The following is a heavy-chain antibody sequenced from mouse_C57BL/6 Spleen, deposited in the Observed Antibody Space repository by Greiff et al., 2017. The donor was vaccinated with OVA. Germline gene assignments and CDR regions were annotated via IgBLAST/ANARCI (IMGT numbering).Heavy chain of an antibody. J-gene: IGHJ3*01. V-gene: IGHV1-15*01. CDR2: IDPETGGT. CDR3: TFYDYDGWFAY. D-gene: IGHD2-4*01. CDR1: GYTFTDYE. Sequence: QVQLKQSGAELVRPGASVTLSCKASGYTFTDYEMHWVKQTPVHGLEWIGAIDPETGGTAYNQKFKGKAILTADKSSSTAYMELRSLTSEDSAVYYCTFYDYDGWFAYWGQGTLVTVSA.